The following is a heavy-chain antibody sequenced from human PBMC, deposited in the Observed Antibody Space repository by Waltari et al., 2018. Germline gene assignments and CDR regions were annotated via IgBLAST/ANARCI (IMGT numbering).Heavy chain of an antibody. V-gene: IGHV3-7*01. Sequence: EVQVVESGGGLVQPGGSLRLSCATPGSSFSRYWMNWVRQAPGKGLEWVAIIKGDGSEKHYVDSVKGRFTISRDNARNSLFLQMNSLRAEDTAVYFCARGRGYIIDYWGQGSLVTVSS. J-gene: IGHJ4*02. CDR3: ARGRGYIIDY. CDR1: GSSFSRYW. CDR2: IKGDGSEK. D-gene: IGHD3-22*01.